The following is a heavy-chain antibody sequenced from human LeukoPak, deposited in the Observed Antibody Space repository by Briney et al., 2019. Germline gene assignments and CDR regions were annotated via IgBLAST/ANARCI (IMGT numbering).Heavy chain of an antibody. Sequence: GGSLRLSCAVSGLTFSSHSMNWVRQAPGKGLEWLSHISSSSSTIYYADSVKGRFTISRDNAKNSLYLQMNSLRAEDTALYYCARGRIWAYNYYYYMDVWGKGTTVTVSS. D-gene: IGHD3-16*01. CDR1: GLTFSSHS. J-gene: IGHJ6*03. CDR3: ARGRIWAYNYYYYMDV. CDR2: ISSSSSTI. V-gene: IGHV3-48*04.